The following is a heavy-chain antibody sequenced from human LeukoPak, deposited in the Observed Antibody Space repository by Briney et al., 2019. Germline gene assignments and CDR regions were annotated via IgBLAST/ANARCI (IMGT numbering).Heavy chain of an antibody. CDR3: ARASNPQVYYYYMDV. Sequence: SETLSLTCTVSGGSISSGGYYWSWIRQHPGKGLEWIGYIYYSGSTYYNPSLKSRVTISVDTSKNQFSLKLSSVTAADTAVYYCARASNPQVYYYYMDVWGKGTTVTVSS. J-gene: IGHJ6*03. D-gene: IGHD4-11*01. CDR2: IYYSGST. CDR1: GGSISSGGYY. V-gene: IGHV4-31*03.